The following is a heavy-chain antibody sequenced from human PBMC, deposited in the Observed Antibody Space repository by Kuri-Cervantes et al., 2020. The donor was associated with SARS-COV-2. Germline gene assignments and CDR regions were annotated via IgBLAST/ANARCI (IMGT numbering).Heavy chain of an antibody. CDR3: AKTYYDFWSGYPGDY. V-gene: IGHV3-23*01. J-gene: IGHJ4*02. CDR1: GFTFSSYA. Sequence: ETLSLTCAASGFTFSSYAMSWVRQAPGKGLEWVSAISGSGGSTYHADSVKGRFTISRDNSKNTLYLQMNSLRAEDTAVYYCAKTYYDFWSGYPGDYWGQGTLVTVSS. CDR2: ISGSGGST. D-gene: IGHD3-3*01.